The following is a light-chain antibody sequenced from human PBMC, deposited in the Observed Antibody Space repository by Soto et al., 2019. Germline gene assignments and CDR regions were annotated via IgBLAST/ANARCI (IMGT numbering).Light chain of an antibody. CDR1: QTIRKY. J-gene: IGKJ2*01. Sequence: DIQMTQSPSSLSASVGDRVTITCRASQTIRKYLNWYQQKPGKAPNLLIYAASSLQSGVPSRFSGGGSGTDFTLTISSLQPEDVGSYYCLQTYSAPRTFGQGTKVEIK. CDR2: AAS. V-gene: IGKV1-39*01. CDR3: LQTYSAPRT.